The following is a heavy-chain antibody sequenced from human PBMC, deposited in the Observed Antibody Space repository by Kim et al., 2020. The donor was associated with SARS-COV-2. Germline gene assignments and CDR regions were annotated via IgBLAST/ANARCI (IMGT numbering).Heavy chain of an antibody. CDR1: GFTFSTYP. Sequence: GVSLRLSCAASGFTFSTYPMIWVRQAPGKGLDWVSGLTGSGATTYYADSVRGRFTISRDNSKNTLYLQMNSLRVEDTAVYYCAKGSGAVAGRMVWGQGTLVTVSS. CDR3: AKGSGAVAGRMV. J-gene: IGHJ4*02. CDR2: LTGSGATT. V-gene: IGHV3-23*01. D-gene: IGHD6-19*01.